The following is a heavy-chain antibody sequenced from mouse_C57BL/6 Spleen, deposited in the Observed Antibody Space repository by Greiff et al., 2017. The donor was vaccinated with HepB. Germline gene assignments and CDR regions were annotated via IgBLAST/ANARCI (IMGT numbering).Heavy chain of an antibody. J-gene: IGHJ3*01. V-gene: IGHV7-3*01. CDR3: ARYSPTGFAY. Sequence: EVQLVESGGGLVQPGGSLSLSCAASGFTFTDYYMSWVRQPPGKALEWLGFIRNKANGYTTEYSASVKGRFTISRDNCQSILYLQMNALRAEDSATYYCARYSPTGFAYWGQGTLVTVSA. D-gene: IGHD1-1*01. CDR1: GFTFTDYY. CDR2: IRNKANGYTT.